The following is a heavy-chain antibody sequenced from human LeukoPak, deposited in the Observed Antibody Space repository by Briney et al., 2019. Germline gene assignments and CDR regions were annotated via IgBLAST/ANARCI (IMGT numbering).Heavy chain of an antibody. J-gene: IGHJ4*02. V-gene: IGHV3-48*03. CDR1: GXTXXXXX. D-gene: IGHD3-22*01. Sequence: QTGGSLRLSCXASGXTXXXXXXXXXRXXXGXGXXXXXXXSRSGTTIYYADSVXXXFXXXRDXAXNSLYLLMNSLRAEDTAVYYCAIHPYDHDSSGYDNEYWGQGTLVTVSS. CDR3: AIHPYDHDSSGYDNEY. CDR2: XSRSGTTI.